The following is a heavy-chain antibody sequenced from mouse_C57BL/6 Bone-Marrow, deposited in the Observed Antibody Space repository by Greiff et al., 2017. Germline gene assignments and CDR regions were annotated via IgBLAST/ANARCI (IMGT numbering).Heavy chain of an antibody. J-gene: IGHJ1*03. V-gene: IGHV3-6*01. CDR1: GYSITSGYY. D-gene: IGHD1-1*01. Sequence: ESGPGLVKPSQSLSLTCSVTGYSITSGYYWNWIRQFPGNKLEWMGYISYDGSNNYNPSLKNRISITRDTSKNQFFLKLNSVTTEDTATYYCARSSHWYFDVWGTGTTVTVSS. CDR2: ISYDGSN. CDR3: ARSSHWYFDV.